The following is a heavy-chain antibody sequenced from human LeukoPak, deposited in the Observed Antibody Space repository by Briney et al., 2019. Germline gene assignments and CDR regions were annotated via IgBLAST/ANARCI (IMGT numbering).Heavy chain of an antibody. CDR3: ARRITIFDGYYYGMDV. J-gene: IGHJ6*02. D-gene: IGHD3-9*01. CDR1: GFTFSFYG. CDR2: ISDDGSTK. V-gene: IGHV3-30*03. Sequence: GGSLRLSCAASGFTFSFYGIHWVRQAPGKGLEWVAVISDDGSTKYYSDSVKGRFTVSRDNSKDTLYLQMNSLRAEDTAVYYCARRITIFDGYYYGMDVWGQGTTVTVSS.